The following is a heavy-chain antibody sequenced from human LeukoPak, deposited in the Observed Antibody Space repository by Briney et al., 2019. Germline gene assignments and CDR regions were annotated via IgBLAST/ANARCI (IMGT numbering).Heavy chain of an antibody. CDR2: ISYDGSNK. J-gene: IGHJ4*02. Sequence: GGSLRLSCAASGFTLSSYAMHWVRQAPGKGLEWVAVISYDGSNKYYADYVKGRFTISRDNSKNTLYLQMNSLRGEDTAVYYCAGGKQWLSFDNWGQGTLVTVSS. V-gene: IGHV3-30*04. CDR1: GFTLSSYA. D-gene: IGHD6-19*01. CDR3: AGGKQWLSFDN.